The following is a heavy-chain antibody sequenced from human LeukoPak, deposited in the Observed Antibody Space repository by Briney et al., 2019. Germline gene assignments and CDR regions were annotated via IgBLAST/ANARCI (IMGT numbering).Heavy chain of an antibody. CDR2: ISASNGNT. CDR1: GYTFTSYG. J-gene: IGHJ5*02. Sequence: ASVKVSCKASGYTFTSYGISWVRQAPGQGLEWMGWISASNGNTNYAQKLQGRVTMTTDTSTSTAYMELRSLRSDDTAVYYCAREGTRITGTTRLWFDPWGQGTLVTVSS. V-gene: IGHV1-18*01. CDR3: AREGTRITGTTRLWFDP. D-gene: IGHD1-20*01.